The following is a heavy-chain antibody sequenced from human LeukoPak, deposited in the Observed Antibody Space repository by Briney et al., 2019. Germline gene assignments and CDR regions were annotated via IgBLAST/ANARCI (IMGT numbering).Heavy chain of an antibody. CDR2: IIPIFGTA. CDR1: GGTFSSYA. CDR3: ARALNYYDSSGYYLLDY. V-gene: IGHV1-69*13. J-gene: IGHJ4*02. D-gene: IGHD3-22*01. Sequence: ASVKVSCKASGGTFSSYAISWVRQAPGQGLEWMGGIIPIFGTANYAQKFQGRVTITADESTSTAYMELSSLRSEDTAVYYCARALNYYDSSGYYLLDYWGQGTLVTVSS.